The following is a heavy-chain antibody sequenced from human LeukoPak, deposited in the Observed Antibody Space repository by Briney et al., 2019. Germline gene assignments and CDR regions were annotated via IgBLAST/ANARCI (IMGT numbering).Heavy chain of an antibody. V-gene: IGHV1-24*01. D-gene: IGHD3-9*01. J-gene: IGHJ4*02. Sequence: ASVKVSCKVSGYSITELSTHWVRQAPGKGLEWMGGFDPGSGEIIYEQKSQDRVTMTEDTSTDTAYMELSSLRSEDTALYYCETGTHYDLLPFWGQGTLVTVSS. CDR3: ETGTHYDLLPF. CDR2: FDPGSGEI. CDR1: GYSITELS.